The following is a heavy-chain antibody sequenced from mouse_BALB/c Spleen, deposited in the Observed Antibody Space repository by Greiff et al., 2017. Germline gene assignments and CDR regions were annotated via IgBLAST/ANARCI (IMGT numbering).Heavy chain of an antibody. CDR1: GFTFSSFG. J-gene: IGHJ4*01. Sequence: EVQGVESGGGLVQPGGSRKLSCAASGFTFSSFGMHWVRQAPEKGLEWVAYISSGSSTIYYADTVKGRFTIARDNPKNTLFLQMTSLRAEDTAMYDCARGYGNYMGAMDYWGQGTSVTVSS. D-gene: IGHD2-1*01. V-gene: IGHV5-17*02. CDR2: ISSGSSTI. CDR3: ARGYGNYMGAMDY.